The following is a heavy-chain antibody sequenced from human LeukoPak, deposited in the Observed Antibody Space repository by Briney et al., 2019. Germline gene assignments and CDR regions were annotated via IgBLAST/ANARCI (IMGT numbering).Heavy chain of an antibody. CDR2: TSAYNDKT. CDR1: GYTFNSFG. CDR3: ARKYCSSSRCYNPDF. J-gene: IGHJ4*02. Sequence: ASVKVSCKASGYTFNSFGISWVRQAPGQGLEWMGWTSAYNDKTIYVQNLQGRVTMTTDTSTSTVYMELRNLRSDDTGVYYCARKYCSSSRCYNPDFWGQGTLVTVSS. D-gene: IGHD2-2*02. V-gene: IGHV1-18*01.